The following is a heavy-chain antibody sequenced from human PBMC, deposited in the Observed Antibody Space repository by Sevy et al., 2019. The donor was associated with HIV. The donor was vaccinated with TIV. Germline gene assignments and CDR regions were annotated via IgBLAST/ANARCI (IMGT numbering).Heavy chain of an antibody. D-gene: IGHD3-16*02. V-gene: IGHV1-69*13. CDR3: AKGMEFSFMLSQVPLTAPES. CDR2: ILPVFGTT. J-gene: IGHJ5*02. Sequence: ASVKVSCQTSGGTFSNHIIHWVRQAPGHEFEWVGGILPVFGTTNYAQRFRGRVTFAADDSTRTHYMELSSLRSDDTAFYYCAKGMEFSFMLSQVPLTAPESWGQGTLVTVSS. CDR1: GGTFSNHI.